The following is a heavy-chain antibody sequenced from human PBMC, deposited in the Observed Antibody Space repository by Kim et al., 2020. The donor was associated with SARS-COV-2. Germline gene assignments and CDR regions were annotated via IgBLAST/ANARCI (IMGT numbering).Heavy chain of an antibody. D-gene: IGHD5-18*01. Sequence: GESLKISCKGSGYSFTSYWIGWVRQMPGKGLEWMGIIYPGDSDTRYSPSFQGQVTISADKSISTAYLQWRSLKASDTAMYYCARLPQQKQLWGRYYYYGMAVWGRGSKVTDSS. CDR3: ARLPQQKQLWGRYYYYGMAV. V-gene: IGHV5-51*01. CDR2: IYPGDSDT. J-gene: IGHJ6*02. CDR1: GYSFTSYW.